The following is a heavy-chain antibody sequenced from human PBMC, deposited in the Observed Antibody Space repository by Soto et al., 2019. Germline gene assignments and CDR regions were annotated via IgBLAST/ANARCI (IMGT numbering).Heavy chain of an antibody. CDR3: ARTLPNNNLEYFHH. D-gene: IGHD1-20*01. J-gene: IGHJ1*01. Sequence: PGGSLRLSCAASGFTFSYYAMTWVRQAPGKGLEWVSGISGSGGTTYYADSVKGRFTISRDNSKNMLYLQMNSLRVEDTAVYYCARTLPNNNLEYFHHWGQGTLVTVSS. CDR1: GFTFSYYA. CDR2: ISGSGGTT. V-gene: IGHV3-23*01.